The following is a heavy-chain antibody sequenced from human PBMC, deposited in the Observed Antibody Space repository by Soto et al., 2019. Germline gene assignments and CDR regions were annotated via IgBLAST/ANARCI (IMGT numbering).Heavy chain of an antibody. CDR3: AREDTSYGMDV. CDR1: GYTFTSYY. J-gene: IGHJ6*02. V-gene: IGHV1-46*01. Sequence: ASVKVSCKASGYTFTSYYMHWVRQAPGQGLEWMGIINPSGGSTSYAQKFQGRVTMTRDTSTSTVYMELSSLRSEDTAVHYCAREDTSYGMDVWGQGTTVTVSS. D-gene: IGHD5-18*01. CDR2: INPSGGST.